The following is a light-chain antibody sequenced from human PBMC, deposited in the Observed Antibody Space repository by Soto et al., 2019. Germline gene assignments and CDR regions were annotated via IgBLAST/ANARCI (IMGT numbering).Light chain of an antibody. CDR2: DVN. CDR3: SSYTTSTTLGYV. Sequence: QSALTQPASVSGSPGQSITISCTGSSSDVGGYKYVTWYQHYPGKAPKLIIYDVNNRPSGISNRFSGSKSGNTASLTISGLQADDEADYYCSSYTTSTTLGYVFGTGTKLTVL. J-gene: IGLJ1*01. CDR1: SSDVGGYKY. V-gene: IGLV2-14*03.